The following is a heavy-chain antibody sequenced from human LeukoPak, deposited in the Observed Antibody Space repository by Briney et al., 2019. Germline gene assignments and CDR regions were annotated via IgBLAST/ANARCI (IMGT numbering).Heavy chain of an antibody. CDR3: ARDGGYQIYGMDV. D-gene: IGHD2-15*01. J-gene: IGHJ6*02. CDR1: GFTFSSHG. CDR2: IRYDGNYK. V-gene: IGHV3-30*02. Sequence: GGSLRLSCTASGFTFSSHGMHWVRQTPGKGLEWVAFIRYDGNYKDYADLVKGRFTISRDNSKNTLYLEMNSLRAEDTAVYYCARDGGYQIYGMDVWGQGTTVTVSS.